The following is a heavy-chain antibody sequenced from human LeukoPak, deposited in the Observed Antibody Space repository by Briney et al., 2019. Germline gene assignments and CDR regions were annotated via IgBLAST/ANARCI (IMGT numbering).Heavy chain of an antibody. D-gene: IGHD3/OR15-3a*01. Sequence: PGGSLRLSCAASGFTFDDYAMHWVRQAPGKGLEWVSGISWNSGSIGYADSVKGRFIISRDNAKNSLYLQMNSLRAEDTAVYYCAKDPGFGLPDDAFDIWGQGTMVTVSS. CDR2: ISWNSGSI. CDR3: AKDPGFGLPDDAFDI. CDR1: GFTFDDYA. V-gene: IGHV3-9*01. J-gene: IGHJ3*02.